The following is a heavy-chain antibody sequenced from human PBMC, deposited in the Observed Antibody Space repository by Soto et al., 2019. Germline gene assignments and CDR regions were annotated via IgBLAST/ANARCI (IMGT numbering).Heavy chain of an antibody. CDR3: ARESHDILTGPPWVWYFDL. V-gene: IGHV4-34*01. CDR1: GGSFSGYY. CDR2: INDRGSI. J-gene: IGHJ2*01. D-gene: IGHD3-9*01. Sequence: QVQLQQWGAGPLRPLETLSLTCGVSGGSFSGYYWAWIRQSPGQGLEWIGEINDRGSINYNPSLKRRVSISVDTSKNHYTRNLRSVTAADTAVYDCARESHDILTGPPWVWYFDLWGRGTLVTVSS.